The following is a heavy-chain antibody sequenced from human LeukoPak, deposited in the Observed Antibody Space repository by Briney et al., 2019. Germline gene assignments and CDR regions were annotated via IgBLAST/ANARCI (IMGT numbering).Heavy chain of an antibody. CDR2: INPNSGGT. CDR3: VRSGYYFGDY. Sequence: ASVKVSCKASGYTFTGYCMHWERQAPGQGLEWMGWINPNSGGTNYAQKFQGWVTMTRDTSISTAYMELSRLRSDDTAVYYCVRSGYYFGDYWGQGTLVTVSS. CDR1: GYTFTGYC. V-gene: IGHV1-2*04. D-gene: IGHD3-3*01. J-gene: IGHJ4*02.